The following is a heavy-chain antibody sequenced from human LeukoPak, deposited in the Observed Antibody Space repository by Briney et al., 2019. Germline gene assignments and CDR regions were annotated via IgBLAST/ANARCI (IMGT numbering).Heavy chain of an antibody. J-gene: IGHJ2*01. D-gene: IGHD3-3*01. CDR1: GFTFSSYA. CDR3: AKMRDFWSGYLGNFDL. CDR2: ISAGGSST. Sequence: PGGSLRISCAASGFTFSSYAMSRVRQAPGKGLEWVSAISAGGSSTYSADSVKGRFTISRDNSKNTLYLRMNSLRAEDTAVYYCAKMRDFWSGYLGNFDLWGRGTLVTVSS. V-gene: IGHV3-23*01.